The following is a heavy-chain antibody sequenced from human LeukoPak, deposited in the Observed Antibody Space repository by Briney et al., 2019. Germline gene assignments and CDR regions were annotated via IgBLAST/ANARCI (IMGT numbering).Heavy chain of an antibody. Sequence: GGSLRLSCAASGLTFSTYAMIWFRQAPGKGLEWVSAISGSADSTYYADSVKGQFAISRDNSKNTLYLQMNSLRAEDTAVYFCAKDRARGGTTDFDYWGQGTLVTVSS. J-gene: IGHJ4*02. CDR2: ISGSADST. V-gene: IGHV3-23*01. D-gene: IGHD1-7*01. CDR3: AKDRARGGTTDFDY. CDR1: GLTFSTYA.